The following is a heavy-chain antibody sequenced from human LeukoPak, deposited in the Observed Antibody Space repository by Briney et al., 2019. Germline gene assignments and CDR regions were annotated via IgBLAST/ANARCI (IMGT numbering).Heavy chain of an antibody. Sequence: GGSLRLSCAASGFTFSSYTMSWVRQAPGKGLEWVSAISGSGGRIYYGASVKGRFTISRDNSKNTLNLQMNSLRAEDTAVYYCATSKYSGSYWGQGTLVTVSS. CDR3: ATSKYSGSY. CDR2: ISGSGGRI. D-gene: IGHD1-26*01. J-gene: IGHJ4*02. V-gene: IGHV3-23*01. CDR1: GFTFSSYT.